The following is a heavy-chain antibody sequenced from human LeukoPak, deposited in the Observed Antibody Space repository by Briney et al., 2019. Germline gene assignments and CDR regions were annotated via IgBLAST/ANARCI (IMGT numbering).Heavy chain of an antibody. D-gene: IGHD3-10*01. CDR2: INHSGST. Sequence: PSETLSLTCAVYGGSFSGYYWSWIRQPPGKGLEWIREINHSGSTNYNPSLKSRVTISVDTSKNQFSLKLSSVTAADTAVYYCAREKGRITMVRGVRVFDYWGQGTLVTVSS. J-gene: IGHJ4*02. CDR1: GGSFSGYY. CDR3: AREKGRITMVRGVRVFDY. V-gene: IGHV4-34*01.